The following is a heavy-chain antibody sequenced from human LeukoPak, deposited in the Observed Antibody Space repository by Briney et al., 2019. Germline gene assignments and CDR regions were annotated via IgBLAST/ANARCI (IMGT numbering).Heavy chain of an antibody. CDR1: GGSISSSSYY. J-gene: IGHJ4*02. Sequence: SETLSLTCTVSGGSISSSSYYWGWIRQPPGKGLEWIGSIYYSGSTYYNPSLKSRVTISVDTSKNQFSLKLSSVTAADTAVYYCARVVPPDFWSGYQFNYFDYWGQGTLVTVSS. V-gene: IGHV4-39*07. D-gene: IGHD3-3*01. CDR2: IYYSGST. CDR3: ARVVPPDFWSGYQFNYFDY.